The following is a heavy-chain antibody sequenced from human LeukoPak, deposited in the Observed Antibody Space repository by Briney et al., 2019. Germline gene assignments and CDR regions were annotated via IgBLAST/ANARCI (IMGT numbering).Heavy chain of an antibody. V-gene: IGHV1-2*02. D-gene: IGHD3-10*01. CDR3: VTNPNYYGSGSKYNWFDP. CDR1: GYTFTGYY. J-gene: IGHJ5*02. CDR2: INPNSGGT. Sequence: ASVKVSCKASGYTFTGYYMHWVRQAPGQGLEWMGWINPNSGGTNYAQKFQGRVTMTRDTSISTAYMELSRLRSDDTAVYYCVTNPNYYGSGSKYNWFDPWGQGTLVTVSS.